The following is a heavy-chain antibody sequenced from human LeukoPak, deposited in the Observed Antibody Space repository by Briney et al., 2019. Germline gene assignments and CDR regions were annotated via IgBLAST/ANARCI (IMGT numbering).Heavy chain of an antibody. J-gene: IGHJ4*02. CDR3: ARRLRGFDY. D-gene: IGHD4-17*01. CDR1: GGSISSYY. Sequence: SETLSLTCTVSGGSISSYYWSWIRQPPGKGLEWIGYIYYSGSTNYNPSLKSRVTISVDTSKNQFSLKLSSVTAADTAVYYCARRLRGFDYWGQGTLVTVPS. CDR2: IYYSGST. V-gene: IGHV4-59*01.